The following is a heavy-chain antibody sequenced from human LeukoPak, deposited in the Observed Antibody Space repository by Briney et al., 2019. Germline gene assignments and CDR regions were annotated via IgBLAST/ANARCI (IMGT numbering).Heavy chain of an antibody. V-gene: IGHV4-31*11. CDR2: IYYSGST. Sequence: SETLSLTCAVSGGSISSSNWWSWVRQHPGKGLEWIGYIYYSGSTYYNPSLKSRVTISVDTSKNQFSLKLSSVTAADTAVYYCARDAYSYGLYYFDYWGQGTLVTVSS. D-gene: IGHD5-18*01. J-gene: IGHJ4*02. CDR1: GGSISSSNW. CDR3: ARDAYSYGLYYFDY.